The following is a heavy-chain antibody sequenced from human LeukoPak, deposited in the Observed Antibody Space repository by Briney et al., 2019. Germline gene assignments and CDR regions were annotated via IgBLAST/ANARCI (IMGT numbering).Heavy chain of an antibody. J-gene: IGHJ5*02. CDR1: GGSISTYY. Sequence: TSETLSLTCTVSGGSISTYYWSWIRQPPGKGLEWIGYIHNSGSTNYNPSLKSRVTISVDTSDNQFSLKLSSVTAADTAVYYCARQGDYVGNWFDPWGQGTLVTVSP. D-gene: IGHD4-23*01. CDR2: IHNSGST. CDR3: ARQGDYVGNWFDP. V-gene: IGHV4-59*08.